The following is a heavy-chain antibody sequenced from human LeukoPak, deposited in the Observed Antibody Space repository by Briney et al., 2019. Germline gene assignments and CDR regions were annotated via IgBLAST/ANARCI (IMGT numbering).Heavy chain of an antibody. Sequence: GGSLRLSCAASGFTFISYAMSWVRQAPGKGLEWVSATSGSGGSTYYADSVKGRFTISRDNSRNTLYLQMNSLRADDTAVYYCARDLTSYGSGSYYNEDYWGQGTLVAVSS. J-gene: IGHJ4*02. CDR1: GFTFISYA. CDR3: ARDLTSYGSGSYYNEDY. V-gene: IGHV3-23*01. D-gene: IGHD3-10*01. CDR2: TSGSGGST.